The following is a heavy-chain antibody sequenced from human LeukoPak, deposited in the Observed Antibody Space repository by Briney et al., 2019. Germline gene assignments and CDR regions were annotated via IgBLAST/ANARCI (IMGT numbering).Heavy chain of an antibody. CDR3: ARAVRFHYYYYYYMDV. CDR2: IKQDGSEK. CDR1: GFTFSSYW. J-gene: IGHJ6*03. V-gene: IGHV3-7*01. D-gene: IGHD3-10*02. Sequence: PPGGSLRLSCAASGFTFSSYWMSWVRQAPGKGLEWVANIKQDGSEKYYVDSVKGRFTISRDNAKNSLYLQMNSLRAEDTAVYYCARAVRFHYYYYYYMDVWGKGTTVIVSS.